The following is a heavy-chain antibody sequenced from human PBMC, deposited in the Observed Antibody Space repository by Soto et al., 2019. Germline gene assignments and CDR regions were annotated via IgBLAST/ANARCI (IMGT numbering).Heavy chain of an antibody. V-gene: IGHV3-23*01. Sequence: EVQLLQSGGGLVQPGGSLRLSCAASGFTFSSYAMNWVRQAPGKGPEWVSVVGNTGINTIYADSVKGRFTISRDNSQNTLYLQMNSLRAEDTAVYYCAKRATTDIGVYYFDYWGQGTLVSVSS. CDR3: AKRATTDIGVYYFDY. CDR2: VGNTGINT. J-gene: IGHJ4*02. D-gene: IGHD1-1*01. CDR1: GFTFSSYA.